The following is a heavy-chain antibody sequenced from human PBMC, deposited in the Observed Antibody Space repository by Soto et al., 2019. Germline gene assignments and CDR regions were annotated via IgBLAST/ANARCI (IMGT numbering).Heavy chain of an antibody. CDR1: GGSISTGDYY. J-gene: IGHJ4*02. CDR2: IYYSGNT. Sequence: PSETLSLTCSVSGGSISTGDYYWSWIRQPPGKGLEWIGHIYYSGNTYSNPSLKSRVTISLDTSQNQFSLKLSSVTAADTAVFFCARGNSDGSETTFDYWGQGTLVTVSS. CDR3: ARGNSDGSETTFDY. D-gene: IGHD6-19*01. V-gene: IGHV4-30-4*01.